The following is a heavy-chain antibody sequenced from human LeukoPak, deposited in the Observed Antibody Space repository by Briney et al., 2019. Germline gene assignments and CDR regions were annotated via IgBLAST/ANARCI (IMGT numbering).Heavy chain of an antibody. J-gene: IGHJ3*02. CDR1: GFTFSSYE. CDR3: AREDSGYDNNAFDI. V-gene: IGHV3-48*03. CDR2: ISSSGSII. Sequence: GGSLRLSCAASGFTFSSYEMNWVRQAPGKGLEWVSYISSSGSIIYCAESVKGRFTISRDNAKNSLYLQMNSLRAEDTAVYYCAREDSGYDNNAFDIWGQGTMVTVSS. D-gene: IGHD5-12*01.